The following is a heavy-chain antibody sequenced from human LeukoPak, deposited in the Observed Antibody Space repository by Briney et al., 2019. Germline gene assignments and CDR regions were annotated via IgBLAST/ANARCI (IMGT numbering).Heavy chain of an antibody. CDR2: INPNSGDT. CDR3: AKDYCSSTSCLFDY. CDR1: GYTFTGYH. J-gene: IGHJ4*02. Sequence: ASVKVSCKASGYTFTGYHMHWVRQAPGQGLEWMGRINPNSGDTNYAQKFQGRVTMTRDTSISTAYMELSRLRSDDTAVYYCAKDYCSSTSCLFDYWGQGTLVTVSS. D-gene: IGHD2-2*01. V-gene: IGHV1-2*06.